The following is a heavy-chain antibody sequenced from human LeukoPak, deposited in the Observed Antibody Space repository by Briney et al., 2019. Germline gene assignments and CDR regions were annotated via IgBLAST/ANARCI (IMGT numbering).Heavy chain of an antibody. CDR2: VDPEDGET. D-gene: IGHD1-26*01. CDR1: GYTFTDYY. V-gene: IGHV1-69-2*01. CDR3: ATEEVGATSCNY. Sequence: ASVKVSCKVSGYTFTDYYMHWVQQAPGKGLEWMGLVDPEDGETIYAEKFQGRVTITADTSTDTAYMELSSLRSEDTAVYYCATEEVGATSCNYWGREPWSPSPQ. J-gene: IGHJ4*02.